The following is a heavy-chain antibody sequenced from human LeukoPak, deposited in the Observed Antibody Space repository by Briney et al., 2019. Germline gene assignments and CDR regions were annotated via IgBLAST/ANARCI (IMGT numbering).Heavy chain of an antibody. CDR3: ARRAVPHFIAETNDAFDI. Sequence: SETLPLTCTVSGGSISSYYWSWIRQPPGKGLEWIGYIYYSGSTNYNPSLKSRVTISVDTSKNQFSLKLTSVTAADTAVYYCARRAVPHFIAETNDAFDIWGQGTMVTVSS. CDR2: IYYSGST. CDR1: GGSISSYY. J-gene: IGHJ3*02. D-gene: IGHD6-13*01. V-gene: IGHV4-59*08.